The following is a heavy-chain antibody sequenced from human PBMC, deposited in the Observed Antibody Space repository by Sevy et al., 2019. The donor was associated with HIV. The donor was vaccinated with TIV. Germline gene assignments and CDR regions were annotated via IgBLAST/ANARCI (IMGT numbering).Heavy chain of an antibody. CDR3: ARAKSPYYYGDYGGDY. D-gene: IGHD4-17*01. CDR1: GYTFTSYA. J-gene: IGHJ4*02. CDR2: INTNTGNP. Sequence: ASVKVSCKASGYTFTSYAMNWVRQAPGQGLEWMGWINTNTGNPMYAQGFTGRFVFSLDTSVSTAYLQISSLKAEDTAVYYCARAKSPYYYGDYGGDYWGQGTLVTVSS. V-gene: IGHV7-4-1*02.